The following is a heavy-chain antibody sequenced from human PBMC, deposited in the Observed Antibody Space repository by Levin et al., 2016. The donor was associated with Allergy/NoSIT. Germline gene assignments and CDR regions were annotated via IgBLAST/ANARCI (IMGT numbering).Heavy chain of an antibody. CDR3: TTDVDHSTTGAINV. D-gene: IGHD1-14*01. CDR2: IKSNTDGGTV. Sequence: GESLKISCAASGVIFTKAWMTWVRQAPGRGLEWVGRIKSNTDGGTVDYSAPVKGRFTVSRDESTSMMYLQMNSLKVEDTAVYYCTTDVDHSTTGAINVWGQGTMVTVAS. V-gene: IGHV3-15*01. CDR1: GVIFTKAW. J-gene: IGHJ3*01.